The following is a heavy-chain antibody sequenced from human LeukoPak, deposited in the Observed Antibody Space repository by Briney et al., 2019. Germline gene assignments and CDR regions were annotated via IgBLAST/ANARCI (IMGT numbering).Heavy chain of an antibody. Sequence: ASVKVSCKASGYTFTSYYMHWVRQAPGQGLEWMGIINPSGGSTSYAQKFQGRVTMTRDTSTSTVYMELSSLRSEDTAVYYCARDLTQTTIKPLYYLDYWGQGTLVTVSS. V-gene: IGHV1-46*01. CDR2: INPSGGST. D-gene: IGHD3-9*01. J-gene: IGHJ4*02. CDR1: GYTFTSYY. CDR3: ARDLTQTTIKPLYYLDY.